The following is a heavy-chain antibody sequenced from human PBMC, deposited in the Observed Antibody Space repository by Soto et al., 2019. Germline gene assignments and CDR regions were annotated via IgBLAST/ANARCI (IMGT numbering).Heavy chain of an antibody. D-gene: IGHD3-10*01. V-gene: IGHV1-3*04. CDR2: ISSANGNT. J-gene: IGHJ4*02. CDR1: GYAFAAYA. Sequence: QVQLVQSGAEVTKPGASVRISCKASGYAFAAYAIQWVRQAPGQGLEWMGWISSANGNTKVAQSLQGTVSFTRDISAKTAFMDLTSLTSEDTAVYYCARGGSALNRGVMYYFENWGQGTPVTVSS. CDR3: ARGGSALNRGVMYYFEN.